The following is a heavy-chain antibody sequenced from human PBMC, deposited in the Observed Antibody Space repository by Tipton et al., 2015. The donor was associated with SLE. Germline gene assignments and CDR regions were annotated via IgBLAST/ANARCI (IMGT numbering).Heavy chain of an antibody. D-gene: IGHD6-13*01. CDR3: VRHAPYGTGWYGRDDC. CDR1: GGSITSKNYF. CDR2: IYAWGYT. V-gene: IGHV4-61*02. Sequence: TLSPTCTVSGGSITSKNYFWNWIRQPAGKTLEWIGRIYAWGYTDYNPSLKSRVTMSADTSKNQFSLKVYSVTAADAAVCYCVRHAPYGTGWYGRDDCWGQVTLVTVSS. J-gene: IGHJ4*02.